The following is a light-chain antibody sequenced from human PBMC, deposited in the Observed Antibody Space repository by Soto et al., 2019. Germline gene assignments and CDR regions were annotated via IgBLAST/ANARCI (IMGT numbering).Light chain of an antibody. CDR3: AAWDDSLNAYV. CDR2: SNN. V-gene: IGLV1-44*01. CDR1: SSNIGSNT. Sequence: QSVLTQPPSASGTPGQRVTIACSGSSSNIGSNTVNWYQQLPGAAPKLLIHSNNQRPSGVPDRFSGSKSGTSDSLAISGLQSEDEADYYCAAWDDSLNAYVFGTGSK. J-gene: IGLJ1*01.